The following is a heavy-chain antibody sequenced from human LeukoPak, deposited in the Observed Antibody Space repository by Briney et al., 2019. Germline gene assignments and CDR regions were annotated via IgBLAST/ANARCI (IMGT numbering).Heavy chain of an antibody. D-gene: IGHD3-10*01. CDR3: ARVQYGSGTYPFDY. Sequence: GGSLRLSCAASGFTFSDHYMDWVRQAPGKGLEWVGRIRKKANSYTTEYAASVKGRFTISRDDSKNSLFLQMNSLKTEDTALYYCARVQYGSGTYPFDYWGQGAQVTVSS. CDR2: IRKKANSYTT. CDR1: GFTFSDHY. V-gene: IGHV3-72*01. J-gene: IGHJ4*02.